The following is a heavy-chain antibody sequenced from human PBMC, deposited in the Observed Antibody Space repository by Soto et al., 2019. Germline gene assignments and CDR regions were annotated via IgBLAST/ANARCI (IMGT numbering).Heavy chain of an antibody. D-gene: IGHD2-2*01. CDR1: GATFSSYV. CDR2: IIPMFGST. CDR3: ARGGDNNAMPWWY. V-gene: IGHV1-69*12. Sequence: QVQLVQSGAEVKKPGSSVMVSCKASGATFSSYVISWVRQAPGQGVEWMGGIIPMFGSTNYAQNFQGRVTLTADESTTTAYMELSSLRSEDTAVDFCARGGDNNAMPWWYWGQEALVTVSS. J-gene: IGHJ4*02.